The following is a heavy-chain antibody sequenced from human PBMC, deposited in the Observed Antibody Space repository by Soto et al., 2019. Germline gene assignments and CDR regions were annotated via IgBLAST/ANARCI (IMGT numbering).Heavy chain of an antibody. D-gene: IGHD3-22*01. Sequence: VASVKVSCKASGGTFSSYAISWVRQAPGQGLEWMGGIIPIFGTANYAQKFQGRVTITADESTSTAYMELSSLRSEDTAVYYCASRNYYDSSGPSTDTEYFQHWGQGTLVTVSS. V-gene: IGHV1-69*13. CDR1: GGTFSSYA. CDR3: ASRNYYDSSGPSTDTEYFQH. J-gene: IGHJ1*01. CDR2: IIPIFGTA.